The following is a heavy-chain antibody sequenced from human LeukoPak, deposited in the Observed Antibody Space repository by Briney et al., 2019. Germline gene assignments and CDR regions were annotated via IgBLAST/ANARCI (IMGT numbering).Heavy chain of an antibody. CDR3: ARRLSSWYAFDY. Sequence: SETLSLTCTVPGGSITYYHWSWIRQPPGKGLEWIGYIYYSGSTNYNPSLKSRVTISVDTPKNQFSLKLSSVTAADTAVYYCARRLSSWYAFDYWGQGTLVTVSS. CDR1: GGSITYYH. D-gene: IGHD6-13*01. V-gene: IGHV4-59*08. J-gene: IGHJ4*02. CDR2: IYYSGST.